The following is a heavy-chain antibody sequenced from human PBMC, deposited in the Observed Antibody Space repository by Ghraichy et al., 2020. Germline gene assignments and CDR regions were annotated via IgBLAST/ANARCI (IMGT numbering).Heavy chain of an antibody. V-gene: IGHV3-21*01. CDR3: ARDGSLEWELLLYFDY. D-gene: IGHD1-26*01. Sequence: GGSLRLSCAASGFTFSSYSMNWVRQAPGKGLEWVSSISSSSSYIYYADSVKGRFTISRDNAKNSLYLQMNSLRAEDTAVYYCARDGSLEWELLLYFDYWGQGTLVTVSS. CDR1: GFTFSSYS. J-gene: IGHJ4*02. CDR2: ISSSSSYI.